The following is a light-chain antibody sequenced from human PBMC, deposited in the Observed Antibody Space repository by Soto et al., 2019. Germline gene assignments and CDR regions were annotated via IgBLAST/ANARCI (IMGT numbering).Light chain of an antibody. CDR2: EGS. Sequence: QSVLTQPASVSGSPGQSITISCTGTSSDVGSYNLVSWYQQHPGKAPKLMIYEGSERPSGVSDRFSGSKSGNTASLTISGLQAEDEADYYCCSYAGSRSRVFGGGTKLTVL. CDR1: SSDVGSYNL. CDR3: CSYAGSRSRV. V-gene: IGLV2-23*01. J-gene: IGLJ2*01.